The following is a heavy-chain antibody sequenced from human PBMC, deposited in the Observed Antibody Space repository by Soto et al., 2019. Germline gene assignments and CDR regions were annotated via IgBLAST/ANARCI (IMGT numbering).Heavy chain of an antibody. D-gene: IGHD3-10*01. Sequence: SQTLSLTCVISGDSVSSNSAGWNWIRQSPSRGLEWLGRTYYKSKRNNDYALSVKSRITINPDTSKNQFSLHLYSVTPGDTAVYYCTGITWFRGMDVWGQGTPVTVS. CDR2: TYYKSKRNN. J-gene: IGHJ6*02. CDR3: TGITWFRGMDV. CDR1: GDSVSSNSAG. V-gene: IGHV6-1*01.